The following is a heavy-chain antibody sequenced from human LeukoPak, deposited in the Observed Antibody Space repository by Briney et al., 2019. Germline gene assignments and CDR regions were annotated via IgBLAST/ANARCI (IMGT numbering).Heavy chain of an antibody. V-gene: IGHV3-30*02. CDR3: AKDSAAPISITMVRGRWYFDY. Sequence: GGSLRLSCAASGFTFSNYGMHWVRQAPGKGLEWVAFIRYDGSNKYHADSVKGRFTISRDNSKNTMYLQMNSLRAEDTAVYYCAKDSAAPISITMVRGRWYFDYWGQGTLVTVSS. J-gene: IGHJ4*02. CDR2: IRYDGSNK. CDR1: GFTFSNYG. D-gene: IGHD3-10*01.